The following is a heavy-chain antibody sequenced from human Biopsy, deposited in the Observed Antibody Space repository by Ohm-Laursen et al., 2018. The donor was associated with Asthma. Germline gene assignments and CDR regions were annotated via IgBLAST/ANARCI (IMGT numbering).Heavy chain of an antibody. CDR2: ISFDGSNK. D-gene: IGHD1-26*01. V-gene: IGHV3-30*18. Sequence: SLRLSCAASGFTFSNYGMHWVRQAPGKGLDWVAVISFDGSNKNYTDSVKGRFTSSRDNSRNTLHLQMNSLRAEDTAVYYCAKDVFPGWELRRGPDYWGQGTLVTVSS. CDR1: GFTFSNYG. J-gene: IGHJ4*02. CDR3: AKDVFPGWELRRGPDY.